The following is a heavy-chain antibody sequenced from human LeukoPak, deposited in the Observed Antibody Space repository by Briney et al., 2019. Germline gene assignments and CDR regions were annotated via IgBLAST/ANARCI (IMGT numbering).Heavy chain of an antibody. V-gene: IGHV3-23*01. CDR3: AKDPLRGGIVVVPAAIED. D-gene: IGHD2-2*02. J-gene: IGHJ4*02. CDR2: ISGSGGST. Sequence: GGSLRLSCAASGFTFSSYAMSWVRQAPGKGLEWVSAISGSGGSTYYADSVKGRFTISRDNSKNTLYLQMNSLRAEDTAVYYCAKDPLRGGIVVVPAAIEDWGQGTLVTVSS. CDR1: GFTFSSYA.